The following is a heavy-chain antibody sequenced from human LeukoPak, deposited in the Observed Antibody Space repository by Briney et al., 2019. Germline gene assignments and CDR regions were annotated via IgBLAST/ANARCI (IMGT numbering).Heavy chain of an antibody. J-gene: IGHJ4*02. Sequence: GRSLRLSCAASGFTFSSYGMHWVRQAPGKGLEWVAVIWYDGSNKYYADSVKGRFTISRDNSKNTLYLQMNSLRAEDTAVYYCAADLGAPAIHYWGQGTLVTVSS. CDR3: AADLGAPAIHY. CDR2: IWYDGSNK. CDR1: GFTFSSYG. D-gene: IGHD2-21*01. V-gene: IGHV3-33*01.